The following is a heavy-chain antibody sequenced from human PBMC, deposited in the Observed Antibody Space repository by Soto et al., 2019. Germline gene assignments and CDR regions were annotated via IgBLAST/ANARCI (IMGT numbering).Heavy chain of an antibody. CDR2: IYHSGST. CDR3: ARVPTGPLNDSSGTFDY. CDR1: GYSISSGYY. Sequence: SETLSLTCAVSGYSISSGYYWGWIRQPPGKGLEWIGSIYHSGSTYYNPSLKSRVTISVDTSKNQFSLKLSSVTAADTAVYYCARVPTGPLNDSSGTFDYWGQGTLVTVSS. J-gene: IGHJ4*02. D-gene: IGHD3-22*01. V-gene: IGHV4-38-2*01.